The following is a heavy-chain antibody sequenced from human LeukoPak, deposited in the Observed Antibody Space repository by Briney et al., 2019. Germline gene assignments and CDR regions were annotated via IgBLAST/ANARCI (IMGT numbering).Heavy chain of an antibody. J-gene: IGHJ4*02. Sequence: GGSLRLSCAGSGFTFSSYEMNWVRQAPGKGLEWVSSISTSSTYIYYADSVKGRFTISRDNAKNSLYLQMNSLRAEDTAVYYCARDPPFIIGTTFFDYWGQGTLVTVSS. V-gene: IGHV3-21*01. CDR3: ARDPPFIIGTTFFDY. D-gene: IGHD1-20*01. CDR2: ISTSSTYI. CDR1: GFTFSSYE.